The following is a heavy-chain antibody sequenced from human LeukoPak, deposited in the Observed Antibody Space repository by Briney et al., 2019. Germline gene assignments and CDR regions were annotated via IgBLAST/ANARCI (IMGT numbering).Heavy chain of an antibody. V-gene: IGHV4-39*07. J-gene: IGHJ3*02. CDR1: GGSISSSSYY. CDR3: ASTKVWNPYAFDI. D-gene: IGHD1-1*01. Sequence: PSETLSLTCTVSGGSISSSSYYWGWIRQPPGKGLEWIGSIYYSGSTYYNPSLKSRVTISVDTSKNQFSLKLSSVTAADTAVYYCASTKVWNPYAFDIWGQGTMVTVSS. CDR2: IYYSGST.